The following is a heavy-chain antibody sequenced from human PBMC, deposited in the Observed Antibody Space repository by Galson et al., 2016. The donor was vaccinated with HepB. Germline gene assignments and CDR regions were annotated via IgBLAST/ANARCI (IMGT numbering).Heavy chain of an antibody. Sequence: SVKVSCKASGYSFTSYGISWVRQAPGQGLEWMGWISAYSANKNYAQKVQGRITTTTDSSTSTAYMELRNLTSDDTAVYFCARDYSSGWYGYWGQGTLVTVSS. CDR2: ISAYSANK. CDR1: GYSFTSYG. D-gene: IGHD6-19*01. V-gene: IGHV1-18*01. J-gene: IGHJ4*02. CDR3: ARDYSSGWYGY.